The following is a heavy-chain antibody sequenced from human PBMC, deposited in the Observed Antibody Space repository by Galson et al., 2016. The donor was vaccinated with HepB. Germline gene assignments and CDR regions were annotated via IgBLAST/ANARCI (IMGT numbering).Heavy chain of an antibody. CDR2: ISYDGSIK. D-gene: IGHD3-22*01. V-gene: IGHV3-30*18. CDR1: GFTFLSYG. J-gene: IGHJ6*02. CDR3: AKDFTMIVVPYYYYGMDV. Sequence: SLRLSCAASGFTFLSYGMHWVRQAPGKGLEWVAVISYDGSIKYYVDSVKGRFTISRDNSKNTLYLQMNSPRAEDTAVHYCAKDFTMIVVPYYYYGMDVWGQGTTVTVSS.